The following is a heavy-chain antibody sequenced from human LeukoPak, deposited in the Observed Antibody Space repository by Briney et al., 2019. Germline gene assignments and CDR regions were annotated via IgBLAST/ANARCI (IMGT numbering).Heavy chain of an antibody. V-gene: IGHV3-21*01. CDR1: GFTFSSYT. Sequence: GGSLRLSCAASGFTFSSYTMNWVRQAPGKGLEWVSSISSSSSYIYYADSVKGRFTISRDNAKNSLYLQMNSLRAEDTAVYYCARDLLGYCSGGSCYPPDYWGQGTLVTVSS. CDR2: ISSSSSYI. CDR3: ARDLLGYCSGGSCYPPDY. J-gene: IGHJ4*02. D-gene: IGHD2-15*01.